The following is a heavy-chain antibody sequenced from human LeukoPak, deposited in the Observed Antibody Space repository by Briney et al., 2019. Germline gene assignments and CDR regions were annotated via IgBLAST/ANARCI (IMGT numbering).Heavy chain of an antibody. CDR3: ARLLPNTLPGLPYNYHYLDV. CDR2: VYYTGNT. D-gene: IGHD2-15*01. J-gene: IGHJ6*03. Sequence: SETLSLTCTVSGGSMTNYYGRWIRQPPGRGREWIGYVYYTGNTRYDPSLTSRVIISVDTSRNQFSLRLYSVTAADTAVYYCARLLPNTLPGLPYNYHYLDVWGKGTTVTVSS. V-gene: IGHV4-59*01. CDR1: GGSMTNYY.